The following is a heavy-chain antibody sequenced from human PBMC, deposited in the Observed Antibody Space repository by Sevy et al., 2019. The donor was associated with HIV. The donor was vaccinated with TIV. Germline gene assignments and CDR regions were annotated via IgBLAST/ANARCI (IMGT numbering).Heavy chain of an antibody. CDR2: ISATGGST. D-gene: IGHD2-21*02. CDR1: GFTLGSYT. J-gene: IGHJ4*02. Sequence: GGSLRLSCAASGFTLGSYTMNWVRQAPGKGLEWVASISATGGSTYYADSVKRRFTISRDVSKGILYLQMNSLTAEDTAIFYCAKTHQNLPFHPHYFDYWGQGTLVTVSS. V-gene: IGHV3-23*01. CDR3: AKTHQNLPFHPHYFDY.